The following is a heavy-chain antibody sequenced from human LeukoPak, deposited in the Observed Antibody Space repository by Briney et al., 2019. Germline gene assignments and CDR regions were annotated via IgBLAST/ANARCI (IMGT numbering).Heavy chain of an antibody. CDR1: GFTVSSNS. J-gene: IGHJ5*01. D-gene: IGHD1-26*01. CDR2: IYSSVT. CDR3: AREQELHNWFDS. V-gene: IGHV3-53*01. Sequence: GGSLRLSCTVSGFTVSSNSMSWVRQAPGKGLEWVSFIYSSVTHYSDSVKGRFTISRDNSKNTLYLQMNSLRAEDTAVYYCAREQELHNWFDSWGQGTLVTVSS.